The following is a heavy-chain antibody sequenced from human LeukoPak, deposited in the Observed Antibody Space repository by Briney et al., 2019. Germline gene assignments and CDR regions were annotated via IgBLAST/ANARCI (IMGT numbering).Heavy chain of an antibody. CDR3: ARIKEYGFDI. Sequence: GRSLRLSCAASGFTFSHYGVHWVRQAPGKGLEWVAVISYDGSNKYYADSVKGRFTISRDNAKNSLYLQMNSLRAEDTAVYSCARIKEYGFDIWGQGTMVTVSS. V-gene: IGHV3-30*03. CDR2: ISYDGSNK. J-gene: IGHJ3*02. D-gene: IGHD3-10*01. CDR1: GFTFSHYG.